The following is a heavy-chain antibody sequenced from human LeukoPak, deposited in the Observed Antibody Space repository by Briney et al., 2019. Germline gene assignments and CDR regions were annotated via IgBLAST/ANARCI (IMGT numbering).Heavy chain of an antibody. CDR3: ARHSGSGWQALGY. Sequence: GASEKVSCKASGYTFSNYGISWVRQAPELGLEWMGWTSYNGNTNYAQKFQDRVTMTTDTSTTTAYMELRSLESDDTAVYYCARHSGSGWQALGYWGQGTLVTVSS. J-gene: IGHJ4*02. V-gene: IGHV1-18*04. D-gene: IGHD6-19*01. CDR2: TSYNGNT. CDR1: GYTFSNYG.